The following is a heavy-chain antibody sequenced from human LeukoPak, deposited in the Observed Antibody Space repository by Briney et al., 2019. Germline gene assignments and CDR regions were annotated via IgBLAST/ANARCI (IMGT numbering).Heavy chain of an antibody. V-gene: IGHV3-53*01. Sequence: GGSLRLSCAVSGFSFSDYYMSWVRQAPGKGLEWVSIIYSDDNTYYADSVKGRFAISRDNSKNTLYLQMNSLRAEDTAVYYCARGSQRAFDIWGQGTMVTVSS. D-gene: IGHD2-15*01. J-gene: IGHJ3*02. CDR1: GFSFSDYY. CDR3: ARGSQRAFDI. CDR2: IYSDDNT.